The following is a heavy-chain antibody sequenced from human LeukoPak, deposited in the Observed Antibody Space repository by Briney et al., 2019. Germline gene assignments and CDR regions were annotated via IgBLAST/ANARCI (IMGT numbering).Heavy chain of an antibody. CDR1: GYTFTDYY. D-gene: IGHD3-10*01. CDR2: INPNSGDT. Sequence: ASVKVSCKASGYTFTDYYVYWVRQAPGQGLEWMGWINPNSGDTNYAQKFQGRVTMTRDTSTSTVYMELSSLRSEDTAVYYCARDLKYDYYGSGSWGQGTLVTVSS. V-gene: IGHV1-2*02. CDR3: ARDLKYDYYGSGS. J-gene: IGHJ4*02.